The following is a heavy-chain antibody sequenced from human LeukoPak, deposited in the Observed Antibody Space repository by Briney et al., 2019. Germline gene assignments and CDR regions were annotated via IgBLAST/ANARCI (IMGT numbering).Heavy chain of an antibody. J-gene: IGHJ6*03. Sequence: GGSLRLSCAASGFTFSSYGMHWVRQAPGKGLEWVAVIWYDGSNKYYADSVKGRFTISRDNSKNTLYLQMNSLRAEDTAVYYCARESLWVQTTVTTSYYYYYMDVWGKGTTVTVSS. V-gene: IGHV3-33*01. CDR2: IWYDGSNK. CDR1: GFTFSSYG. CDR3: ARESLWVQTTVTTSYYYYYMDV. D-gene: IGHD4-17*01.